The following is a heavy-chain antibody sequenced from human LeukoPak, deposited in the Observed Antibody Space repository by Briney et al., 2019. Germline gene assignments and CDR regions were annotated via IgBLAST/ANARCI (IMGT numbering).Heavy chain of an antibody. CDR1: GGSFSGHY. CDR3: ARSGWYEAGYYYYMDV. V-gene: IGHV4-34*01. Sequence: SEILSLTCAVYGGSFSGHYWTWIRQPPGKGLEWIGEIHHGGSTNYNPSLKSRVTISVDTSKNQFSLKLSSVTAADTAMYYCARSGWYEAGYYYYMDVXGKGTTVTISS. CDR2: IHHGGST. J-gene: IGHJ6*03. D-gene: IGHD6-19*01.